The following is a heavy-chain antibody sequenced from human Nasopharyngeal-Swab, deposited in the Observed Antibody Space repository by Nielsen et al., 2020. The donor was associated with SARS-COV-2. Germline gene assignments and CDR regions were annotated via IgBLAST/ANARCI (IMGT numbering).Heavy chain of an antibody. D-gene: IGHD4-17*01. Sequence: SVKVSCKASGGTFSSYAISWVRQAPGQGLEWMGRIIPILGIANYAQKFQGRVTITADKSTSTAYMELSSLRSEDTAVYYCAGPRGDYGGFDYWGLGTLVTVSS. CDR3: AGPRGDYGGFDY. J-gene: IGHJ4*02. V-gene: IGHV1-69*04. CDR1: GGTFSSYA. CDR2: IIPILGIA.